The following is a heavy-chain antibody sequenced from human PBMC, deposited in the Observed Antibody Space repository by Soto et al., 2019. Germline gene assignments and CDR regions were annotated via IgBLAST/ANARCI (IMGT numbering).Heavy chain of an antibody. Sequence: SETLSLTCAVYGGSFSGYYWSWIRQPPGKGLEWIGEINHSGSTNYNPSLKSRVTISVDTSKNQFSLKLSSVTAADTAVYYCASWYSSSWYYYFDYWGQGTLVTVSS. V-gene: IGHV4-34*01. J-gene: IGHJ4*02. CDR2: INHSGST. CDR3: ASWYSSSWYYYFDY. D-gene: IGHD6-13*01. CDR1: GGSFSGYY.